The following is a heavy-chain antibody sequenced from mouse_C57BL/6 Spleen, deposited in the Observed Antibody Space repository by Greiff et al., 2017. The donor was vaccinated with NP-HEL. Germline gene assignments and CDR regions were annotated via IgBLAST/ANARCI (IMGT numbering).Heavy chain of an antibody. CDR2: INPNNGGT. CDR1: GYTFTDYN. CDR3: ARRRDYALHYYAMDY. Sequence: EVQLQQSGPELVKPGASVKIPCKASGYTFTDYNMDWVKQSHGKSLEWIGDINPNNGGTIYNQKFKGKATLTVDKSSSTAYMEPRSLTSEDTAVYYCARRRDYALHYYAMDYWGQGTSVTVSS. D-gene: IGHD2-4*01. J-gene: IGHJ4*01. V-gene: IGHV1-18*01.